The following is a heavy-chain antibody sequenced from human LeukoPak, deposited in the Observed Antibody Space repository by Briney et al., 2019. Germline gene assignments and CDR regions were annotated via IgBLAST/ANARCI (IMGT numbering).Heavy chain of an antibody. Sequence: ASVKVSCKASGYTFTSYDINWVRQATGQGLEWMGWMNPNSGNTGNAQKFQGRVTMTRNTSISTAYMEPSSLRSEDTAVYYCARGRRDSRQFNYWGQGTLVTVSS. CDR1: GYTFTSYD. J-gene: IGHJ4*02. CDR3: ARGRRDSRQFNY. V-gene: IGHV1-8*01. D-gene: IGHD3-10*01. CDR2: MNPNSGNT.